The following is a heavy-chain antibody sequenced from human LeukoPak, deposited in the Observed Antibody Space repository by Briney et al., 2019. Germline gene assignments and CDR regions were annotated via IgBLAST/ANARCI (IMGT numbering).Heavy chain of an antibody. J-gene: IGHJ6*02. CDR3: ARHITGYYAMDV. V-gene: IGHV4-4*07. CDR1: GGSISGYF. D-gene: IGHD1-14*01. CDR2: TYASGST. Sequence: SETLSLTCTVSGGSISGYFWSWIRQPAGKGLEWIGRTYASGSTNYNPSLKSRITMSVDTSKNQFSLNLSSVTAADTAVYYCARHITGYYAMDVWGQGTTVTVSS.